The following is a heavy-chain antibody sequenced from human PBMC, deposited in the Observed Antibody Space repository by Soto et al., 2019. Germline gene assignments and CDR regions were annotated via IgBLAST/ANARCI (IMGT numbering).Heavy chain of an antibody. V-gene: IGHV1-69*02. J-gene: IGHJ6*03. CDR2: IIPILGIA. CDR3: ARGPYYDFWSGYYPYYYYYMDV. D-gene: IGHD3-3*01. CDR1: GGTFSSYT. Sequence: SSVKLSCKASGGTFSSYTISWVRQAPGQGLEWMGRIIPILGIANYAQKFQGRVTITADKSTSTAYMELSSLRSDDTAVYYCARGPYYDFWSGYYPYYYYYMDVWGKGTTVTVSS.